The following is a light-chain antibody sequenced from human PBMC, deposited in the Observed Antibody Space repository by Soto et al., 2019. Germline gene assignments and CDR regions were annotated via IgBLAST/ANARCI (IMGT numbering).Light chain of an antibody. Sequence: DIQMTQSPSSLSPSVGARVTITCQASQDISNYLNWYQQKPGKAPKLLIYDASNLETGVPSRFSGSGSGTDFTFTISSLQPEDIATYYCQQYDNLPLTVGGGTKVDIK. CDR1: QDISNY. CDR3: QQYDNLPLT. CDR2: DAS. J-gene: IGKJ4*01. V-gene: IGKV1-33*01.